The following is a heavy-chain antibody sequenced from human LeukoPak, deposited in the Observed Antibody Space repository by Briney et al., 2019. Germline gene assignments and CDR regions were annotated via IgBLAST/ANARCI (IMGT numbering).Heavy chain of an antibody. V-gene: IGHV3-48*02. CDR3: ARAEYGGSSGFWGLFDF. CDR1: GFTFSSYS. J-gene: IGHJ4*02. Sequence: PGGSLRLSCAASGFTFSSYSMNWVRQAPGKGLEWVSYISSRYSTISYGDSVKGRFAISGDNAKNSLYLQMNSLRDEDTAVYYCARAEYGGSSGFWGLFDFWGQGTLVTVSS. CDR2: ISSRYSTI. D-gene: IGHD4-23*01.